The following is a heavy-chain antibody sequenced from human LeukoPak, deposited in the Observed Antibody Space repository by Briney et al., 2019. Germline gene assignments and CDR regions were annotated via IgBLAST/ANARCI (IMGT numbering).Heavy chain of an antibody. CDR3: ATDRSLVGSGPWYFDL. CDR1: GYTITSYY. D-gene: IGHD2-15*01. V-gene: IGHV1-46*01. CDR2: INPSGGST. J-gene: IGHJ2*01. Sequence: GASVKVSYKASGYTITSYYMHWVRQASGQGLEWMGIINPSGGSTSYAQKFQGRVTMTRDTSTSTVYMELSSPRSEDTAVYYCATDRSLVGSGPWYFDLWGRGTLVTVSS.